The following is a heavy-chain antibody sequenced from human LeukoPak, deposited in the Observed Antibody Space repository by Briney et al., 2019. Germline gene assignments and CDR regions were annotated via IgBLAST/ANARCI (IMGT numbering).Heavy chain of an antibody. CDR2: IYTSGST. V-gene: IGHV4-61*02. CDR3: ARFSYGSGTQIAFDI. Sequence: PSETLSLTCTVSGGSISSGSYYWSWIRQPAGKGLEWIGRIYTSGSTNYNPSLKSQVTISVDTSKNQFSLKLSSVTAADTAVYYCARFSYGSGTQIAFDIWGQGTMVTVSS. D-gene: IGHD3-10*01. CDR1: GGSISSGSYY. J-gene: IGHJ3*02.